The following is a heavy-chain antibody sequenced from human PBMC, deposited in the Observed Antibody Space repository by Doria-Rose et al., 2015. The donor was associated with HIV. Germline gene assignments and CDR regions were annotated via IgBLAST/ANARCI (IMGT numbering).Heavy chain of an antibody. Sequence: LQASGPGLVKPSETLSLTCSVSGASVSSRGYYWNWIRQVPGKGLESLGYTYYTGTSDYSPSLKSRPNMAVDTSKNQFSLKLSFVTVADTAVYYRARMGSYRELDYWGQGARGIGSA. D-gene: IGHD3-3*01. J-gene: IGHJ4*02. V-gene: IGHV4-31*03. CDR2: TYYTGTS. CDR1: GASVSSRGYY. CDR3: ARMGSYRELDY.